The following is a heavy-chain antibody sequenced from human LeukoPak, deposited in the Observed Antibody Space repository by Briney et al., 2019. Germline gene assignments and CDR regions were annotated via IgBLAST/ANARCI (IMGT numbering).Heavy chain of an antibody. CDR2: ISSDGSST. CDR1: GFTLSSYW. J-gene: IGHJ5*02. D-gene: IGHD1-26*01. V-gene: IGHV3-74*01. CDR3: ARDRGLNWFDP. Sequence: GGSLRLSCAASGFTLSSYWMHRVRQAPGKGLVWVSRISSDGSSTSYADSVKGRFTISRDNAENTLYLQTNSLRVEDTAVYYCARDRGLNWFDPWGQGTLVTVSS.